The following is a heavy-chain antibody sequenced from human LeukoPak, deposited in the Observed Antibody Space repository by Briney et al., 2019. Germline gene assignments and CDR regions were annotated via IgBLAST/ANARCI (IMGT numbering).Heavy chain of an antibody. V-gene: IGHV1-46*01. J-gene: IGHJ6*02. D-gene: IGHD3-10*01. CDR1: GYTFTSYY. Sequence: ASVKVSCKASGYTFTSYYMQWVRQAPGQGLEWMGIINPSGGSTSYAQKFQGRVTMTRDTSTSTVYMELSSLRSEDTAVYYCARGSGGYYYYYYGMDVWGQGTTVTVSS. CDR3: ARGSGGYYYYYYGMDV. CDR2: INPSGGST.